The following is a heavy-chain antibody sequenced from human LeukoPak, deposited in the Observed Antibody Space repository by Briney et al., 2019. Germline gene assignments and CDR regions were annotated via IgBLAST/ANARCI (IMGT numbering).Heavy chain of an antibody. CDR3: AREDSAAGTVFDY. D-gene: IGHD6-13*01. J-gene: IGHJ4*02. Sequence: QPGRSLRLSCAASGFTFSDYGMHWVRQAPGKGLEWVAVISWDGTAQHYVDSVKGRFTISRDNSKNTLYLQMTGLRSDDTAVYYCAREDSAAGTVFDYWGQGTLVTVSS. CDR2: ISWDGTAQ. CDR1: GFTFSDYG. V-gene: IGHV3-30*03.